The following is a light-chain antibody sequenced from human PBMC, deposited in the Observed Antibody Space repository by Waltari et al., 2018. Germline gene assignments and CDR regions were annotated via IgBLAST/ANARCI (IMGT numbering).Light chain of an antibody. CDR1: QDIDCH. V-gene: IGKV1-33*01. CDR2: DSL. Sequence: DIQMTQSPSSLSASIGDRVTITCQASQDIDCHLDWHQQKPGKAPELLIYDSLNMKTGVPSRFSGGVSGRYFTLTISDLQPEDVATYYCQQYHHLPVTFGGGTKVDMK. J-gene: IGKJ4*01. CDR3: QQYHHLPVT.